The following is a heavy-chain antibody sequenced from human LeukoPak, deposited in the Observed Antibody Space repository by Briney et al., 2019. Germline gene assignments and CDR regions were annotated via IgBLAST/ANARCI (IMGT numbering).Heavy chain of an antibody. CDR3: ARGERYSSGWVDY. J-gene: IGHJ4*02. Sequence: GGTLTLSCAASGFTFSSYYRHWIRQATGKGLECVSAIGTAGDTYYPASVKGRFTISRENAKNHLYLQMNSLRAGDTAVYYCARGERYSSGWVDYWGQGTLVTVSS. V-gene: IGHV3-13*04. CDR1: GFTFSSYY. D-gene: IGHD6-19*01. CDR2: IGTAGDT.